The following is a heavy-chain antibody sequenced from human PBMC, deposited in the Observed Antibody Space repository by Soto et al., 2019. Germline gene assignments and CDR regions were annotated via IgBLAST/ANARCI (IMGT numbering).Heavy chain of an antibody. J-gene: IGHJ6*02. CDR1: GYTFTSYY. V-gene: IGHV1-46*01. Sequence: ASVKVSCKASGYTFTSYYMHWVRQAPGQGLEWMGIINPSGGSTSYAQKFQGRVTMTRDTSTSTVYMELSSLRSEDTAVYYCARGYYDFWRGYYYYYYYGMDFWGQGTTVTVSS. CDR3: ARGYYDFWRGYYYYYYYGMDF. CDR2: INPSGGST. D-gene: IGHD3-3*01.